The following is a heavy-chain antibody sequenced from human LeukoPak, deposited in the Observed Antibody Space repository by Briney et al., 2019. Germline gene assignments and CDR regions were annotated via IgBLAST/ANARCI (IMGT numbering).Heavy chain of an antibody. CDR3: TKEGSPMAATTERYSFDH. D-gene: IGHD6-25*01. Sequence: GRSLRLSCAASGFTFSDYGMHWVRQAPGKGLEWVTVISNHGRVQYYADSVKGRFTISRDNSKNTLSLQMNSLREEDTAVYYCTKEGSPMAATTERYSFDHWGQGALVTVSS. CDR1: GFTFSDYG. V-gene: IGHV3-30*18. J-gene: IGHJ4*02. CDR2: ISNHGRVQ.